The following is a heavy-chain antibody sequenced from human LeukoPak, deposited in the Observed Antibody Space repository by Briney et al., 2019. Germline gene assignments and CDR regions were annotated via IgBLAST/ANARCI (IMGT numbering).Heavy chain of an antibody. CDR3: ARDSSSSDPEIFDY. CDR1: GGTFSNYA. V-gene: IGHV1-69*13. CDR2: IIPIFNTA. D-gene: IGHD6-6*01. Sequence: GASVKVSCKASGGTFSNYAITWVRQAPGQGLEWMGGIIPIFNTANYARKLQGRVTITADESTSTVYMELSSLRSEDTAVYYCARDSSSSDPEIFDYWGQGTLVTVSS. J-gene: IGHJ4*02.